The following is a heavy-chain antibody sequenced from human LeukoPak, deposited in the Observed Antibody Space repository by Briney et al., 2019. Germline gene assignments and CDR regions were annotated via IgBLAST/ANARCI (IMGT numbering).Heavy chain of an antibody. Sequence: ASVKVSCKASGYTFTSYYMHWVRQAPGQGLEWMGIINPSGGSTSYAQKFQGRVTMTRDMSTSTVYMELSSLRSEDTAVYYCARIRKEYCTSTSCHYYYYMDVWGKGTTVTVSS. V-gene: IGHV1-46*01. CDR1: GYTFTSYY. CDR2: INPSGGST. J-gene: IGHJ6*03. D-gene: IGHD2-2*01. CDR3: ARIRKEYCTSTSCHYYYYMDV.